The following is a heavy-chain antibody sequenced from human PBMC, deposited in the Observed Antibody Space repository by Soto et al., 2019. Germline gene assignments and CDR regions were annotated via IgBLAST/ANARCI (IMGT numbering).Heavy chain of an antibody. D-gene: IGHD2-2*01. CDR3: ARGCLPGYCSSTSCRQCYFAY. J-gene: IGHJ4*02. CDR1: SGSFSGYY. Sequence: SETLSLTCAVYSGSFSGYYWSWIRQPPGKGLEWIGEINHSGSTNYNPSLKSQVTISVDTSKNQFSLKLSSVTAADTAVYYCARGCLPGYCSSTSCRQCYFAYWGQGTLVTVSS. CDR2: INHSGST. V-gene: IGHV4-34*01.